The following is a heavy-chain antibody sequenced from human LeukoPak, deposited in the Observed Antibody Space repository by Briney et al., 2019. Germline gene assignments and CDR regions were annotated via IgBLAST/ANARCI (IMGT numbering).Heavy chain of an antibody. D-gene: IGHD6-13*01. J-gene: IGHJ4*02. Sequence: SETLSLTCTVSGGSISSNSHYWAWIRQPPGKGLEWFGSIYYTGVTFYSPSLKRRVTISVDTSKNQFSLKVISVTAADTAVYYCAREEASAGDYWGQGTLVTVSS. V-gene: IGHV4-39*01. CDR3: AREEASAGDY. CDR1: GGSISSNSHY. CDR2: IYYTGVT.